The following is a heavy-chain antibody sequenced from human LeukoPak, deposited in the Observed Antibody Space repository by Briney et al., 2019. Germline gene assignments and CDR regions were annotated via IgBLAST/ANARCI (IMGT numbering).Heavy chain of an antibody. CDR3: AREGDTIPFDY. J-gene: IGHJ4*02. CDR2: TYYRSKWYN. D-gene: IGHD2-21*01. CDR1: GDSVSSNTAT. V-gene: IGHV6-1*01. Sequence: RSQTLALTCAISGDSVSSNTATWNWISQSPSRGLEWLGRTYYRSKWYNDYAVSVHSRITINPDTSNNQFSLHLNSVTPADTAVYYCAREGDTIPFDYWGQGTLVTVSS.